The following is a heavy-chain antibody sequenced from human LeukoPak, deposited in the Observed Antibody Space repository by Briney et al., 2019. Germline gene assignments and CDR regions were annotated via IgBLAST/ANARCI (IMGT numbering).Heavy chain of an antibody. Sequence: TLSLTCAVYGGSFSGYYWSWIRQPPGKGLEWIGEINHSGSTNYNPSLKSRVTISVDTSKNQFSLKLSSVTAADTAVYYCARARGRITMIVVAPFDYWGQGTLVTVSS. D-gene: IGHD3-22*01. V-gene: IGHV4-34*01. J-gene: IGHJ4*02. CDR3: ARARGRITMIVVAPFDY. CDR1: GGSFSGYY. CDR2: INHSGST.